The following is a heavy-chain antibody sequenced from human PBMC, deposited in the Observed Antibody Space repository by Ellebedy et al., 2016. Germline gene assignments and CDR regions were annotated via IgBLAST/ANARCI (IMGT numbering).Heavy chain of an antibody. J-gene: IGHJ4*02. V-gene: IGHV3-30-3*01. CDR2: ISYDGNYK. CDR3: TRDGEDY. D-gene: IGHD7-27*01. CDR1: GFTFSAYA. Sequence: GESLKISCAASGFTFSAYAMQWVRQAPDKGLEWVAAISYDGNYKYYADSVKGRFTISRDHSKSTLYLQMNSLRVEDTAMYYCTRDGEDYWGQGALVTVSS.